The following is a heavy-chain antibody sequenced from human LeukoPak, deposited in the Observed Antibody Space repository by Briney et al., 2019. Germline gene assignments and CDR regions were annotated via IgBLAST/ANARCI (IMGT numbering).Heavy chain of an antibody. J-gene: IGHJ4*02. V-gene: IGHV3-33*01. CDR2: IWYDGTNK. Sequence: TGGSLRLSCAASGFTFSSCGMHWVRQAPGKGLEWVAVIWYDGTNKYYADSVKGRFTISRDNSKNTLYLQMNSLRAEDTAVYYCARDYGDYGSIVYWGQGTLVTVSS. CDR1: GFTFSSCG. D-gene: IGHD4-17*01. CDR3: ARDYGDYGSIVY.